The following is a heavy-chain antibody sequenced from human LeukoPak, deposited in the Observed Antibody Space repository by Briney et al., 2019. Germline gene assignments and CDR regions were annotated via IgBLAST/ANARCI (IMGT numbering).Heavy chain of an antibody. D-gene: IGHD4-11*01. CDR2: ISWNSGSI. V-gene: IGHV3-9*01. CDR1: GITFDDYA. CDR3: AKDNYSYYYYGMDV. Sequence: GRSLRLSCAASGITFDDYAMHWVRQAPGKGLEWVSGISWNSGSIGYADSVKGRFTISRDNAKNSLYLQMNSLRAEDTALYYCAKDNYSYYYYGMDVWGQGTTVTVSS. J-gene: IGHJ6*02.